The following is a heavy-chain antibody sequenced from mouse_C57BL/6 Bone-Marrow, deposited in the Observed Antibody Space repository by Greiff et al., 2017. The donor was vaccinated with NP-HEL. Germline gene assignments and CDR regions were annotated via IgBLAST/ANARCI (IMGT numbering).Heavy chain of an antibody. D-gene: IGHD6-1*01. J-gene: IGHJ2*01. V-gene: IGHV1-54*01. CDR3: AREAYSFDY. Sequence: VQLQQSGAELVRPGTSVKVSCKASGYAFTNYLIEWVKQRPGQGLEWIGVINPGSGGTNYNEKFKGKATLTADKSSSTAYTQLSSLTSEDSAVYFCAREAYSFDYWGQGTTLTVSS. CDR2: INPGSGGT. CDR1: GYAFTNYL.